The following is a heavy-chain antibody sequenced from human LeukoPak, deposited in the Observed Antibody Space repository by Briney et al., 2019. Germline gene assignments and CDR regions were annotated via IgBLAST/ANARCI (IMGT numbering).Heavy chain of an antibody. V-gene: IGHV3-7*01. CDR3: ASHWGSSSWASEY. Sequence: PGGSLRLSCAASGLTFTRYWMSWVRQAPGKGLEWVANIKQDGSEKYYVDSVKGRFTISRDNAKNSLFLQMNSLRVEDTAVYYCASHWGSSSWASEYWGQGTLVTVSS. CDR2: IKQDGSEK. CDR1: GLTFTRYW. D-gene: IGHD6-13*01. J-gene: IGHJ4*02.